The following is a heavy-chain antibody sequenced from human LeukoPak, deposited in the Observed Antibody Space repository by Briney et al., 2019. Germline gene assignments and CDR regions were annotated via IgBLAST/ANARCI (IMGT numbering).Heavy chain of an antibody. CDR2: IYHSGST. V-gene: IGHV4-38-2*02. CDR1: GYSISSGYY. CDR3: ARDNAGLRFGTDYYYYMDV. J-gene: IGHJ6*03. D-gene: IGHD5/OR15-5a*01. Sequence: SETLSLTCTVSGYSISSGYYWGWIRQPPGKGLEWIGSIYHSGSTYYNPSLKSRVTISVDTSKNQFSLKLSSVTAADTAVYYCARDNAGLRFGTDYYYYMDVWGKGTTVTISS.